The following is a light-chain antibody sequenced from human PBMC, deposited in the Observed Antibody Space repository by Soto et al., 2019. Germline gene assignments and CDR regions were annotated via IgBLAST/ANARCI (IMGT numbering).Light chain of an antibody. CDR2: EVN. CDR1: SSDVGGYYY. CDR3: GSYTSTDTPLV. V-gene: IGLV2-14*01. Sequence: QSVLTQPASVSGSPGQSITMSCTGTSSDVGGYYYVSWYQHHPGKGPKLIIYEVNNRPSGVSDRFSGSKSGNKASLTISNLEAEDESDYYCGSYTSTDTPLVFGTGTKVTVL. J-gene: IGLJ1*01.